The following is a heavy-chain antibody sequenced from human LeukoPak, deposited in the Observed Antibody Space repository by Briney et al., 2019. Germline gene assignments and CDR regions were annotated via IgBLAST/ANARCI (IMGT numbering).Heavy chain of an antibody. Sequence: QPGGSLRLSCAASGFTFSSYAMSWVRQAPGKGLEWVSAISGSGGSTYYADSVKGRFTISRDNSKNTLYLQMNSLRAEDTAVYYCAKLGANWNHVGYYMDVWGKGTTVTVSS. V-gene: IGHV3-23*01. D-gene: IGHD1-14*01. CDR2: ISGSGGST. J-gene: IGHJ6*03. CDR3: AKLGANWNHVGYYMDV. CDR1: GFTFSSYA.